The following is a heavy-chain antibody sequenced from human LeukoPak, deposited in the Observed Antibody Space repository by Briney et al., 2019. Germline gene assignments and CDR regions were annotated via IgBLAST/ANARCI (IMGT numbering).Heavy chain of an antibody. CDR3: AREMNDAFDI. V-gene: IGHV1-69*13. CDR2: IIPIFGTA. J-gene: IGHJ3*02. CDR1: GYTFTGYY. Sequence: GASVKVSCKASGYTFTGYYMHWVRQAPGQGLEWMGGIIPIFGTANYAQKFQGRVTITADESTSTAYMELSSLRSEDTAVYYCAREMNDAFDIWGQGTMVTVSS.